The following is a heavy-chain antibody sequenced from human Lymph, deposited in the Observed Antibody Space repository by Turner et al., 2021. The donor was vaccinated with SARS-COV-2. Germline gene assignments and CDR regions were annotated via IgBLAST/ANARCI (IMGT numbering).Heavy chain of an antibody. J-gene: IGHJ6*02. CDR1: GYPLTELS. Sequence: QVQLVQSGAEVTKPGASVTVSCKVSGYPLTELSMHWVRQAPGKGLEWMGGFEPEDGKTMYAQKVQGRVTMTEDTSTDTAYMELSSLRSEDTAVYYCATDRSSGWPHYYYYTMDVWGQGTTVTVSS. D-gene: IGHD6-19*01. CDR3: ATDRSSGWPHYYYYTMDV. CDR2: FEPEDGKT. V-gene: IGHV1-24*01.